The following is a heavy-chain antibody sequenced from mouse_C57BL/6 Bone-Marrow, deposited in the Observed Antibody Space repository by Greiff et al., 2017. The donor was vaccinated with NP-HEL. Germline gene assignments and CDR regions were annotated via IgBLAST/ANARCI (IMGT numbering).Heavy chain of an antibody. CDR3: AKESAITTVVATGFDY. Sequence: DVQLQESGPELVKPGASVKISCKASGYSFTGYYMNWVKQSPEKSLEWIGEINPSTGGTTYNQKFKAKATLTVDKSSSTAYMQLKSLTSEDSAVYYCAKESAITTVVATGFDYWGQGTTLTVSS. D-gene: IGHD1-1*01. V-gene: IGHV1-42*01. CDR2: INPSTGGT. CDR1: GYSFTGYY. J-gene: IGHJ2*01.